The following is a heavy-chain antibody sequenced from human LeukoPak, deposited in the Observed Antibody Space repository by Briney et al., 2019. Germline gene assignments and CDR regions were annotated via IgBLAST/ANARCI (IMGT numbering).Heavy chain of an antibody. Sequence: QPGASLRLSCASSGFTFSPDWMHWVRQAPGEGLVLVSRMNFGGTTIDYADSVKGRFTISRDNAKNTLYLQMNSLRAEDTAVYYCARENYWSYDYWGQGTLVTVSS. V-gene: IGHV3-74*01. CDR2: MNFGGTTI. J-gene: IGHJ4*02. D-gene: IGHD3-10*01. CDR3: ARENYWSYDY. CDR1: GFTFSPDW.